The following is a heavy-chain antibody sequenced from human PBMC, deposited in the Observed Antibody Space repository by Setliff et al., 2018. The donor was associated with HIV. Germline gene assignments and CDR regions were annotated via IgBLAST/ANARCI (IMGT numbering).Heavy chain of an antibody. J-gene: IGHJ6*02. V-gene: IGHV4-59*11. D-gene: IGHD2-8*01. CDR3: ARRQWGTSGVCYTAVYYGMDV. CDR1: GASISRHF. CDR2: IYDSGSA. Sequence: SLTCTVSGASISRHFWAWIRQPPGKGLEWIGTIYDSGSAKHNPSLESRVRISVDTSKNRLSLKLNSVTVADTAVYYCARRQWGTSGVCYTAVYYGMDVWGQGTTVTVSS.